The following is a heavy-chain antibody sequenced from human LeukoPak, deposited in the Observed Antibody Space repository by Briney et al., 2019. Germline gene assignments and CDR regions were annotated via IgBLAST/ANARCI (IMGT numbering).Heavy chain of an antibody. D-gene: IGHD3-16*01. J-gene: IGHJ6*02. CDR1: GYTFTGYY. V-gene: IGHV1-2*02. Sequence: GASVKVSCKASGYTFTGYYMHWVRQAPGQGLEWMGWINPNSGGTNYAQKFQGRVTMTRDTSIGTAYMELSRLRSDDTAVYYCARGRGGENLYYYGMDVWGQGTTVTVSS. CDR2: INPNSGGT. CDR3: ARGRGGENLYYYGMDV.